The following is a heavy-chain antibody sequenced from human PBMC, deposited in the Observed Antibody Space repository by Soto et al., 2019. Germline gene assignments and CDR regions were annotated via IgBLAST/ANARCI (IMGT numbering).Heavy chain of an antibody. CDR2: IFYTGST. CDR3: ARVNRGAFDH. Sequence: SETLSLTCTVSGGSIHDYYWVWSRQPPGKGLEWIGSIFYTGSTDYNPSLKSRVTLSLATSKNQFSLNLSSVTAADTAVYYCARVNRGAFDHWGQGALVTVSS. CDR1: GGSIHDYY. V-gene: IGHV4-59*01. J-gene: IGHJ4*02.